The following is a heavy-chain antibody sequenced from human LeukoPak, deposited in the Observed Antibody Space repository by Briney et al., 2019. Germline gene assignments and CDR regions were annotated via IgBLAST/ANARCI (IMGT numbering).Heavy chain of an antibody. V-gene: IGHV3-9*03. CDR1: GFTFSSYA. J-gene: IGHJ4*02. CDR3: AKGEGYYDSSGNGFDY. D-gene: IGHD3-22*01. CDR2: ISWNSGSI. Sequence: GGSLRLSCAASGFTFSSYAMHWVRQAPGKGLEWVSGISWNSGSIGYADSVKGRFTISRDNAKNSLYLQMNSLRAEDMALYYCAKGEGYYDSSGNGFDYWGQGTLVTVSS.